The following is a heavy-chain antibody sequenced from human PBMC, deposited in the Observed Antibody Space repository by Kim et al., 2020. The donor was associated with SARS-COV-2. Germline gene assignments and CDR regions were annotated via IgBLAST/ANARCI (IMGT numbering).Heavy chain of an antibody. D-gene: IGHD4-17*01. CDR2: ISYDGRNK. Sequence: GGSLRLSCAASGFTFSSYAMHWVRQAPGKGLEWVAVISYDGRNKYYADSVKGRFTISRDNSKNTLYLQMNSLRAEDTAVYYCARDFRITTETSSYYYYYGMDVWGQGTTVTVSS. J-gene: IGHJ6*02. CDR3: ARDFRITTETSSYYYYYGMDV. CDR1: GFTFSSYA. V-gene: IGHV3-30*04.